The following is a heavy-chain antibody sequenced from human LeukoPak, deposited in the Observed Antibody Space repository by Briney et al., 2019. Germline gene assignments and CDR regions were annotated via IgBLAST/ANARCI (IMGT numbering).Heavy chain of an antibody. CDR3: GSGGLRWSLNPDY. V-gene: IGHV3-23*01. CDR2: ISESGGST. CDR1: GFTFSNYA. Sequence: HPGGSLRLSCAASGFTFSNYAMSWVRQAPGKGLEWVSGISESGGSTYYADSVKGRFTISRDNLKNTLDLQMNSLRAEDTAVYYCGSGGLRWSLNPDYWGQGTLVTVSS. D-gene: IGHD4-23*01. J-gene: IGHJ4*02.